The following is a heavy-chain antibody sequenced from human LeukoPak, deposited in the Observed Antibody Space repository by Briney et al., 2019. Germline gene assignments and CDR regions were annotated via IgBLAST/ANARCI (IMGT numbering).Heavy chain of an antibody. CDR2: INHSGST. V-gene: IGHV4-34*01. Sequence: PSETLSLTCAVYGGSFSGYYWSWIRQPPGKGLEWIGEINHSGSTNYNPSLKSRVTISVDTSKNQFSLKLSSVTAADTAVYYCARASYVFYYYGMDVWGQGTTVTVS. J-gene: IGHJ6*02. D-gene: IGHD3-16*01. CDR3: ARASYVFYYYGMDV. CDR1: GGSFSGYY.